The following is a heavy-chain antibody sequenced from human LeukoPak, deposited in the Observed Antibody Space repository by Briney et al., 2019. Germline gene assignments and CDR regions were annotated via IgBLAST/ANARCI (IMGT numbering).Heavy chain of an antibody. Sequence: SVKVSCKASGGTFSSYAISWVRQAPGQGLEWMGRIIPILGIANYAQKFQGRVTIIADKSTSTAYMELSSLRSEDTAVYYCARGRGIAARPPFYFDYWGQGTLVTVSS. CDR3: ARGRGIAARPPFYFDY. J-gene: IGHJ4*02. D-gene: IGHD6-6*01. CDR2: IIPILGIA. V-gene: IGHV1-69*04. CDR1: GGTFSSYA.